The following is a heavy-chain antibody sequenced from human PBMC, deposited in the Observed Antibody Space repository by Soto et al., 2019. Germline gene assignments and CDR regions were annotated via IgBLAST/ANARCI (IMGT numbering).Heavy chain of an antibody. J-gene: IGHJ4*02. V-gene: IGHV3-30-3*01. CDR3: ARDPKTSGGQHWAFNYFDS. Sequence: GGSLRLSCAASGFSFSISPMHWVRQAPGKGPEWVALISYDGTNKFYADSVKGRFTISRDNSKSTLYLQVDSLRPEDAAVYYCARDPKTSGGQHWAFNYFDSWGQGTLVTVSS. CDR2: ISYDGTNK. CDR1: GFSFSISP. D-gene: IGHD7-27*01.